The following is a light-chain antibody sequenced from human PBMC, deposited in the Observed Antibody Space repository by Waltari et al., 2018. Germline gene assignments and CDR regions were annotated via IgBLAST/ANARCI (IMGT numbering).Light chain of an antibody. J-gene: IGKJ1*01. CDR2: GAS. CDR3: QHYVRLPAT. V-gene: IGKV3-20*01. Sequence: IVLTQSPCTLSLSPGERATLSCRASQSVRGSLAWYQQKAGQAPRLLIYGASSRATGIPDRFSGSGSGTDFSLTISRLEPEDFAVYYCQHYVRLPATFGQGTKVEI. CDR1: QSVRGS.